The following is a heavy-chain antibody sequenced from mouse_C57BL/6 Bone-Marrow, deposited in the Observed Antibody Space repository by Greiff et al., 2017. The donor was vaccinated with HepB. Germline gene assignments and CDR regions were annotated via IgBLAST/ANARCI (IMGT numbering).Heavy chain of an antibody. D-gene: IGHD1-1*01. J-gene: IGHJ2*01. CDR2: IYPRSGNT. V-gene: IGHV1-81*01. Sequence: VQVVESGAELARPGASVKLSCKASGYTFTSYGISWVKQRTGQGLEWIGEIYPRSGNTYYNEKFKGKATLTADKSSSTAYMELRSLTSEDSAVYFCACITTVVAPDYWGQGTTLTVSS. CDR3: ACITTVVAPDY. CDR1: GYTFTSYG.